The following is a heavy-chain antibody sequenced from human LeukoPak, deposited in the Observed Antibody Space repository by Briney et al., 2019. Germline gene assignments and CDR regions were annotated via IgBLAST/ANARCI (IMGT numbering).Heavy chain of an antibody. Sequence: ASVKVSCKASGYTFIDYYIHWVRQAPGQGLEWMGSINPNSDVTNYAQNFQGRVTTTRDTFIRTAYMELSRLTSDDTAVYYCARGRSFGESGVYWGQGTLLTVSS. V-gene: IGHV1-2*02. J-gene: IGHJ4*02. CDR2: INPNSDVT. CDR3: ARGRSFGESGVY. D-gene: IGHD3-10*01. CDR1: GYTFIDYY.